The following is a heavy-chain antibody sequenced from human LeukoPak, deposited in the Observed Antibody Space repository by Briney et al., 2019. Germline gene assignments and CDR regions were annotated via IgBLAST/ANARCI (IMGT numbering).Heavy chain of an antibody. V-gene: IGHV3-74*01. CDR3: ARDDSPAYYDSWSGTYYYYYYMDV. J-gene: IGHJ6*03. CDR1: GFTLSSYW. CDR2: INSDGSST. D-gene: IGHD3-3*01. Sequence: GGSLRLSCAASGFTLSSYWMHWVRQAPGKGLVWVSRINSDGSSTSYADSVKGRFTISRDNAKNTLYLQMNSLRAEDTAVYYCARDDSPAYYDSWSGTYYYYYYMDVWGKGTTVTVSS.